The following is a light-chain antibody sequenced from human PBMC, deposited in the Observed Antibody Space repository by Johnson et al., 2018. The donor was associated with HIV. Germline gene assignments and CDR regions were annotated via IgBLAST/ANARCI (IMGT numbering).Light chain of an antibody. V-gene: IGLV1-51*02. CDR3: GTWDSSLSAYYV. CDR1: SSNIGRNY. J-gene: IGLJ1*01. Sequence: QSVLTQPPSVSAAPGQKVTISCSGSSSNIGRNYVSWYQQLPGPAPKLLIYEHNKRPSGIPDRFSGSTSGTSATLGITGLQTGDEADYYCGTWDSSLSAYYVFGTGTKVTVL. CDR2: EHN.